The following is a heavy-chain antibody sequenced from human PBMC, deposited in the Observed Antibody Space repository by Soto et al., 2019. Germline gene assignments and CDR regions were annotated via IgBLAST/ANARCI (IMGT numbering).Heavy chain of an antibody. CDR1: GYTFTSYY. CDR2: INPSGGST. V-gene: IGHV1-46*01. Sequence: APVKVSCKASGYTFTSYYMHWVRQAPGQGLEWMGIINPSGGSTSYAQKFQGRVTMTRDTSTSTVYMELSSLRSEDTAVYYCARDLRYPYHLRSPYYFDYWGQGTLVTVSS. CDR3: ARDLRYPYHLRSPYYFDY. J-gene: IGHJ4*02. D-gene: IGHD5-12*01.